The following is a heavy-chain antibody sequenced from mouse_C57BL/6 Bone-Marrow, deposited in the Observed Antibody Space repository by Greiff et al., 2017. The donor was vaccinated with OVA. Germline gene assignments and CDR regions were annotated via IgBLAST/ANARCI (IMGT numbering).Heavy chain of an antibody. V-gene: IGHV1-66*01. CDR1: GYSFTDYY. J-gene: IGHJ2*01. Sequence: QVNVKQSGPALVKPGASVKISCKASGYSFTDYYIHWVKQRPGQGLEWIGWIYPGSGNTKYNEKFKGKATLTADTSSSTAYMQLSSLTSEDSAVYYCARWGFDYWGQGTTLTVSS. CDR3: ARWGFDY. CDR2: IYPGSGNT.